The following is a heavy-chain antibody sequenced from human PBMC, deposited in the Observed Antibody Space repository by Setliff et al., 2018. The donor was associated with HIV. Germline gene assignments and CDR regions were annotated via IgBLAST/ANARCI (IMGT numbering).Heavy chain of an antibody. V-gene: IGHV3-66*02. J-gene: IGHJ4*02. Sequence: GESLKISCAASGFAFSGYSMTWVRQAPGKGLEWVALMYKDGETYYADFVKGRFTIARDNSKNTVSLQMTNLGTGDTAVYYCAKGGYGGSYYVAGYWGQGTLVTVSS. CDR2: MYKDGET. D-gene: IGHD1-26*01. CDR1: GFAFSGYS. CDR3: AKGGYGGSYYVAGY.